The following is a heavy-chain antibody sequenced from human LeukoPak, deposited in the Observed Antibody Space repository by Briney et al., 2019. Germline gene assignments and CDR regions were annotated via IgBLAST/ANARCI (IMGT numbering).Heavy chain of an antibody. CDR3: ARDLREYYYGMDV. V-gene: IGHV3-48*03. J-gene: IGHJ6*04. CDR2: ISSSGSTI. CDR1: GFTFSSYE. Sequence: GGSLRLSCAASGFTFSSYEMNWVREAPGKGLEWVSYISSSGSTIYYADSVKGRFTISRDNAKNSLYLQMNSLRAEDTAVYYCARDLREYYYGMDVWGKGTTVTVSS. D-gene: IGHD3-16*01.